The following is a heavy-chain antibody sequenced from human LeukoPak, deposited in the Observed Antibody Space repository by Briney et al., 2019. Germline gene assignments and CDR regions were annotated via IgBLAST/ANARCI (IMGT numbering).Heavy chain of an antibody. Sequence: GGSLRLSCAASGFTFSSYEMSWVRPAPGKGLEWVSYISSSGSNIYYADSVKGRFIISRGNAKNSLYLQMNSLRAEDTAVYYCARRGQGGFYFDYWGQGTLVTVSS. CDR3: ARRGQGGFYFDY. CDR2: ISSSGSNI. V-gene: IGHV3-48*03. D-gene: IGHD3-16*01. J-gene: IGHJ4*02. CDR1: GFTFSSYE.